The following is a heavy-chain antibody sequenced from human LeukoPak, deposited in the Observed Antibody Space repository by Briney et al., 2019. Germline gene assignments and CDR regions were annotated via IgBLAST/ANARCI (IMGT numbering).Heavy chain of an antibody. CDR2: IKQDGSEK. J-gene: IGHJ4*02. V-gene: IGHV3-7*01. CDR1: GFTFSSYW. CDR3: AREGWSSSSYYFDY. D-gene: IGHD6-6*01. Sequence: GGSLRLSCAASGFTFSSYWMSWVRQAPGKGLEWVANIKQDGSEKYYVDSVKGRFTISRDNAKSSLYLQMNSLRAEDTAVYYCAREGWSSSSYYFDYWGQGTLVTVSS.